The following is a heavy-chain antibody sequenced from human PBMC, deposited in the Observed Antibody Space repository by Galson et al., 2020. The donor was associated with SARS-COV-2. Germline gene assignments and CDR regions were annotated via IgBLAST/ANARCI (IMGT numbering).Heavy chain of an antibody. CDR1: GFTFSSYS. Sequence: KIGESLKISCAASGFTFSSYSMNWVRQAPGKGLEWVSSISSSSSYIYYADSVKGRFTISRDNAKNSLYLQMNSLRAEDTAVYYCARDGDPYSSSSVLDYWGQGTLVTVSS. J-gene: IGHJ4*02. CDR2: ISSSSSYI. CDR3: ARDGDPYSSSSVLDY. D-gene: IGHD6-6*01. V-gene: IGHV3-21*01.